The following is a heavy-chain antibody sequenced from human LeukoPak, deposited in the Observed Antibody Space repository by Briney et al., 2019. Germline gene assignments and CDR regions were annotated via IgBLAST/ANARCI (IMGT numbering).Heavy chain of an antibody. D-gene: IGHD3-10*01. V-gene: IGHV3-7*02. CDR2: IKQDGSEK. CDR1: GYPFSNEL. J-gene: IGHJ4*02. CDR3: VRGRRLLY. Sequence: PGGSLRLCFAASGYPFSNELMATVRQAPGKGLEWVANIKQDGSEKNYVDSVKGLLTISRDKAKDSLYLQMNSLRGDDTAVYYSVRGRRLLYWPQGTLVSVSS.